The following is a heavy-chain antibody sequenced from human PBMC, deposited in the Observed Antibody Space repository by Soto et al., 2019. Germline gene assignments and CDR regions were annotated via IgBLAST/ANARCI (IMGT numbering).Heavy chain of an antibody. Sequence: GGSLRLSCAASGFTFSSYSMNWVRQAPGKGLEWVSSTSSSSSYIYYEASVKGRFTISRDKAKNSLYLQMNSLIAEDTAVYYCARGSGCYDSSGYDAFDIWGQGTMVTVSS. CDR1: GFTFSSYS. V-gene: IGHV3-21*01. D-gene: IGHD3-22*01. CDR3: ARGSGCYDSSGYDAFDI. CDR2: TSSSSSYI. J-gene: IGHJ3*02.